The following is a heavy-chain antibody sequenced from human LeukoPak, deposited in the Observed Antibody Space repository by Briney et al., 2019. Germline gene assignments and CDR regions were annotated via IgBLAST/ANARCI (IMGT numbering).Heavy chain of an antibody. CDR3: ARGFKGLWFGELLDY. V-gene: IGHV4-30-4*01. D-gene: IGHD3-10*01. J-gene: IGHJ4*02. CDR2: IYYSGST. CDR1: GGSISSGDYY. Sequence: SQTLSLTCTVSGGSISSGDYYWSWIRQPPGKGLEWIGYIYYSGSTYYNPSLKSRVTISVDTSKNQFSLKLSSVTAADTAVYYCARGFKGLWFGELLDYWGQGTLVTVSS.